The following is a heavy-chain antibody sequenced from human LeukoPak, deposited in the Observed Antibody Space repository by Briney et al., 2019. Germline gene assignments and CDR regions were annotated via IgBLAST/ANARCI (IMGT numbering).Heavy chain of an antibody. Sequence: PGGSLRLSCAASGFTFSSYAMSWVRQAPGKGLEWVSAISGSGGSTYYADSVKGRFTTSRDNSKNTLYLQMNSLRAEDTAVYYCAKGGYCSSTSCYTRGGFDPWGQGTLVTVSS. V-gene: IGHV3-23*01. J-gene: IGHJ5*02. D-gene: IGHD2-2*02. CDR1: GFTFSSYA. CDR2: ISGSGGST. CDR3: AKGGYCSSTSCYTRGGFDP.